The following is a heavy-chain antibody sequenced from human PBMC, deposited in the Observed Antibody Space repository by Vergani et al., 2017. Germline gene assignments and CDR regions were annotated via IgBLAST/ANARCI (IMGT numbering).Heavy chain of an antibody. CDR1: GYTFTGYY. D-gene: IGHD3-22*01. CDR3: ARSPPPDLYYDISSFDY. CDR2: INPNSGGT. V-gene: IGHV1-2*02. J-gene: IGHJ4*02. Sequence: QVQLVQSGAEVKKPGASVKVSCKASGYTFTGYYMHWVRQAPGQGLEWMGWINPNSGGTNYAQKFQGRVTMTRDTSISTAYRELSRLRSDVKAVDYGARSPPPDLYYDISSFDYWGQGTLVTVSS.